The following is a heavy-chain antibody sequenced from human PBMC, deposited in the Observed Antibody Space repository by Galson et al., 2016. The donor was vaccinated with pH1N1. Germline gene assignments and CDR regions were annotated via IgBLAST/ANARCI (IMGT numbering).Heavy chain of an antibody. CDR2: INAIFGPA. V-gene: IGHV1-69*13. Sequence: SVKVSCKASGGTFSSYTIGWVRQAPGQGLEWLGGINAIFGPANYAQKFQGRVTITADESTSTAYMELTSLRSEDTAQYFCARRGLGNSGWCDFDHWGQGTRVTVSS. D-gene: IGHD6-19*01. J-gene: IGHJ4*02. CDR1: GGTFSSYT. CDR3: ARRGLGNSGWCDFDH.